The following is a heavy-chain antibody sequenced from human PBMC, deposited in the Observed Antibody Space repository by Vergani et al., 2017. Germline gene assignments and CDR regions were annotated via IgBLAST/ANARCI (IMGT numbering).Heavy chain of an antibody. CDR3: ARAKTGGKKLERPWFDP. CDR2: IIPILGIA. Sequence: QVQLVQSGAEVKKPGSSVKVSCKASGGTFSSYTISWVRQAPGQGLEWMGRIIPILGIANYAQKFQGRVTITADKSTSTAYMELSSLRSEDTAVYYCARAKTGGKKLERPWFDPWGQGTLVTVSS. J-gene: IGHJ5*02. V-gene: IGHV1-69*02. CDR1: GGTFSSYT. D-gene: IGHD1-1*01.